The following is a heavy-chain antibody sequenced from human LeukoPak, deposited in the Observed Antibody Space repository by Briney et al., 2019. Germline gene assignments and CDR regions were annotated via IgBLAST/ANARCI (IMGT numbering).Heavy chain of an antibody. D-gene: IGHD1-26*01. CDR2: IISSSSHI. J-gene: IGHJ3*01. CDR3: ARWKMELQRNAFDF. Sequence: GGSLRLSCAASGFTFSSYTMMWVRQAPGKGLEYVSSIISSSSHIFYADSVRGRFTISRDNAKNSLYLQMNSLRAEDTAVYYCARWKMELQRNAFDFWGQGTVVTVSS. V-gene: IGHV3-21*01. CDR1: GFTFSSYT.